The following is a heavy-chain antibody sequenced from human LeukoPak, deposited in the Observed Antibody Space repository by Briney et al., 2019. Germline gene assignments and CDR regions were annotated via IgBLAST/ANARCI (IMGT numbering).Heavy chain of an antibody. Sequence: SETLSLTCTVSGGSISSGDYYWSWIRQHPGKGLEWIGYIYYSGSTYYNPSLKSRVTISVDTSKNQFSLKLSSVTAADTAVYYCARSGSIQAHRRVVPAVYYGMDVWGQGTTVTVSS. CDR3: ARSGSIQAHRRVVPAVYYGMDV. J-gene: IGHJ6*02. D-gene: IGHD2-2*01. CDR1: GGSISSGDYY. CDR2: IYYSGST. V-gene: IGHV4-31*03.